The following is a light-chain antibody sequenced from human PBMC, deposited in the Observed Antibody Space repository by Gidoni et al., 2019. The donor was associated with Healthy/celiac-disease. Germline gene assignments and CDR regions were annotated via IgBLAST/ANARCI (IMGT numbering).Light chain of an antibody. CDR1: QSVSSSY. Sequence: EIVLTQSPGTLSLSPGERATLSCRSSQSVSSSYLAWYQQKPGQAPRRLIYGAFSRATGSPDSFSGSGSGTDCTLTISRLEPEDFAVYYCQQYGSSYTFGQGTKLEIK. J-gene: IGKJ2*01. CDR3: QQYGSSYT. V-gene: IGKV3-20*01. CDR2: GAF.